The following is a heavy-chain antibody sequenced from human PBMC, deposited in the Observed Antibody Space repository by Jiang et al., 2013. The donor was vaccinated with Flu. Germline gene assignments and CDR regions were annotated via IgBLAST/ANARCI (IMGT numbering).Heavy chain of an antibody. Sequence: KKPGESLRISCKGSGYSFTSYWISWVRQMPGKGLEWMGRIDPSDSYTNYSPSFQGHVTISADKSISTAYLQWSSLKASDTAMYYCARAYLAYCGGDCYSDPEYFQHWGQGTLVTVSS. J-gene: IGHJ1*01. CDR2: IDPSDSYT. D-gene: IGHD2-21*02. CDR3: ARAYLAYCGGDCYSDPEYFQH. V-gene: IGHV5-10-1*01. CDR1: GYSFTSYW.